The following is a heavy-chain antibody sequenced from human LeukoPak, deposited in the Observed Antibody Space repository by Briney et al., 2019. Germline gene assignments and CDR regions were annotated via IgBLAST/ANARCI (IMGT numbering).Heavy chain of an antibody. CDR2: ISSSSSTK. Sequence: PGVSLRLSCAASGFTFSTYNINWVRQAPGKGLEWVSYISSSSSTKYYADSVKGRFTISRDNAKNSLYLQMNSLRAEDTAVYYCARALRGYSYGSFDYWGQGTLVTVSS. D-gene: IGHD5-18*01. J-gene: IGHJ4*02. CDR1: GFTFSTYN. CDR3: ARALRGYSYGSFDY. V-gene: IGHV3-48*01.